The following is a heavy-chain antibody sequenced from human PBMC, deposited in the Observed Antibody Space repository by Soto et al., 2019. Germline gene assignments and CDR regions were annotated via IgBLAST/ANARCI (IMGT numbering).Heavy chain of an antibody. CDR1: GGSISSSSYY. CDR3: ARHYPSYYYGSGGFDY. D-gene: IGHD3-10*01. CDR2: IYYSGST. J-gene: IGHJ4*02. V-gene: IGHV4-39*01. Sequence: QLQLQESGPGLVKPSETLSLTCTVSGGSISSSSYYWGWIRQPPGKGLEWIGSIYYSGSTYYNPSLKRRLTIPVDTSKHRFSLTLSSVTAADTAVYYCARHYPSYYYGSGGFDYWGQGTLVTVSS.